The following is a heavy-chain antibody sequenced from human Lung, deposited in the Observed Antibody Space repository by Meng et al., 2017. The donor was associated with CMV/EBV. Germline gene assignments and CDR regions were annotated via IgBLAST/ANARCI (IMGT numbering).Heavy chain of an antibody. Sequence: CTVSGGSISSYYWSWIRQPPGKGLEWIGYIYYSGSTNYNPSLKSRVTISVDTSKNQFSLKLSSVTAADTAVYYCAREPAAAGGDAFDIWGQGKXV. CDR1: GGSISSYY. CDR2: IYYSGST. D-gene: IGHD6-13*01. V-gene: IGHV4-59*01. CDR3: AREPAAAGGDAFDI. J-gene: IGHJ3*02.